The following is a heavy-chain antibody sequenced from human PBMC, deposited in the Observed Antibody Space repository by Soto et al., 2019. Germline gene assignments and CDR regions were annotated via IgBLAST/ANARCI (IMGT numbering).Heavy chain of an antibody. CDR3: AKDAVAYNGEWDWFDL. V-gene: IGHV3-23*01. CDR2: IGGSGSSA. D-gene: IGHD3-10*01. Sequence: EVQLLESGGGLVQPGGSLRLSCVASGFTFKNFAVSWVRQAPGKGMEWVSAIGGSGSSANYADSVKGRFTVSRDDSKSTLNLQKSGLRVDDTALYYCAKDAVAYNGEWDWFDLWGQGTLVTVSS. CDR1: GFTFKNFA. J-gene: IGHJ5*02.